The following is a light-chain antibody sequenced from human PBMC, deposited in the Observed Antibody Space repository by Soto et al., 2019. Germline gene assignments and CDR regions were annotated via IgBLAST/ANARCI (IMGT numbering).Light chain of an antibody. J-gene: IGKJ1*01. Sequence: EIVLTQSPATLSLSPGERATLSCRASQSVSSYLAWYQQKPGQAPRLLIYDASNRATGIPAMFSGSGSGTDFTLTISSLEPEDFAVYYCQERSTWWTFGQGTKVDIK. CDR2: DAS. CDR1: QSVSSY. CDR3: QERSTWWT. V-gene: IGKV3-11*01.